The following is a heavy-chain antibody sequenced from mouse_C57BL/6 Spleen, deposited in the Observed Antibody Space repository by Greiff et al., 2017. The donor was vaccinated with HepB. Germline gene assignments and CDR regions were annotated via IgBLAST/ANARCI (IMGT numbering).Heavy chain of an antibody. J-gene: IGHJ4*01. CDR1: GYTFTDYY. CDR2: INPNNGGT. CDR3: ARGFTTVVATNAMDD. Sequence: EVQLQQSGPELVKPGASVKISCKASGYTFTDYYMNWVKQSHGKSLEWIGDINPNNGGTSYNQKFKGKATLTVDKSSSTAYMELRSLTSEDSAVYYCARGFTTVVATNAMDDWGQGTSVTVSS. D-gene: IGHD1-1*01. V-gene: IGHV1-26*01.